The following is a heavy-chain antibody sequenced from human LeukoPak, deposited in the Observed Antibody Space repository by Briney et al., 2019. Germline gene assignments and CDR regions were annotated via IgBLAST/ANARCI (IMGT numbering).Heavy chain of an antibody. V-gene: IGHV1-2*02. CDR3: ARESDSSSRNYFDY. CDR1: GYTFTGYY. D-gene: IGHD6-13*01. CDR2: INPNSGGT. Sequence: ASVKVSCKASGYTFTGYYMHWVRQAPGQGLEWMGWINPNSGGTNYAQKFQGRVTMTRDTSISTAYMELSRLRSDDTAVYYCARESDSSSRNYFDYWGQGTLVTVSS. J-gene: IGHJ4*02.